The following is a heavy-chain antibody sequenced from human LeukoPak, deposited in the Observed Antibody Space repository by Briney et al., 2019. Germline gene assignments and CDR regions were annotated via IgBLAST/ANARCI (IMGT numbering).Heavy chain of an antibody. D-gene: IGHD3-10*01. CDR1: GYTFTSYA. V-gene: IGHV7-4-1*02. J-gene: IGHJ4*02. CDR3: ASFGAHSFDY. CDR2: INTGTGNP. Sequence: ASVKVSCKTSGYTFTSYAMNWVRHAPGQGLEFMAWINTGTGNPTYAQGFTGRFVFSLDTSVSTAYLQISTLKPEDTAVYYCASFGAHSFDYWGQGTLVTVSS.